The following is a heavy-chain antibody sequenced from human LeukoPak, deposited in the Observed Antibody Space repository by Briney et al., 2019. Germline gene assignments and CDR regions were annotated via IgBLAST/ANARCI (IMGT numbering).Heavy chain of an antibody. D-gene: IGHD3-10*01. J-gene: IGHJ3*02. Sequence: GGSLRLSCAASGFTFSSYWMHWVRQAPGKGLVWVSRINSDGSSTSYADSVKGRFTISRDNAKNTLYLQMNSLRAEDTAVYYCARVGMVRGTRHAFDIWGRGTMVTVSS. CDR3: ARVGMVRGTRHAFDI. CDR1: GFTFSSYW. V-gene: IGHV3-74*01. CDR2: INSDGSST.